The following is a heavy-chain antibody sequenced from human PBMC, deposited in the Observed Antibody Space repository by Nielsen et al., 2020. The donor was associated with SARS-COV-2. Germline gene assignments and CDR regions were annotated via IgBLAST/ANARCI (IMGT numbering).Heavy chain of an antibody. V-gene: IGHV1-3*01. D-gene: IGHD3-16*01. Sequence: ASVKVSCKASGYTFTSYAMHWVRQAPGQRLEWMGWINAGNANTKYSQKFQGRVTITRDTSASTAYMELSSLRSEDTAVYYCATASLWGHWFDPWGQGTLVTVSS. CDR3: ATASLWGHWFDP. J-gene: IGHJ5*02. CDR2: INAGNANT. CDR1: GYTFTSYA.